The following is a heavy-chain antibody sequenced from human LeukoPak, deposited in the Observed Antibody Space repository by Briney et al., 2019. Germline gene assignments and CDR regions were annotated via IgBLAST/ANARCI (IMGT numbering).Heavy chain of an antibody. Sequence: SETLSLTCTVSGGSINSGGYYWSWIRQHPGKGLEWIGYIYYSGSTYYNPSLKSRVTISVDTSKGQFSLKLNSVTAADTAVYYCATSVKYCSGGSCYTVPGSHDTFDIWGQGTMVSVSS. D-gene: IGHD2-15*01. V-gene: IGHV4-31*03. CDR1: GGSINSGGYY. J-gene: IGHJ3*02. CDR2: IYYSGST. CDR3: ATSVKYCSGGSCYTVPGSHDTFDI.